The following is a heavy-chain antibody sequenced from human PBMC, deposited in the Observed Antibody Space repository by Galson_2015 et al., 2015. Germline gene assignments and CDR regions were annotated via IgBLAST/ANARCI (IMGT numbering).Heavy chain of an antibody. CDR3: ARELGGTYFFDS. V-gene: IGHV1-46*04. D-gene: IGHD3-10*01. CDR2: INPSGAAT. CDR1: GYTFTSYF. Sequence: SVKVSCKASGYTFTSYFIQWVRQAPGQGLEWVGAINPSGAATFYAQKLQGRVTMTRDTPTSTVYVELSSLGSEDTAVYYCARELGGTYFFDSWGLGTLVTASS. J-gene: IGHJ4*02.